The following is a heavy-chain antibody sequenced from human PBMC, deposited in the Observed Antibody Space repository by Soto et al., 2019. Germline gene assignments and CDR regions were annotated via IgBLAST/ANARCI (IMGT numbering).Heavy chain of an antibody. V-gene: IGHV3-74*01. CDR1: GFTFSNYW. Sequence: PGGSLRLSCAASGFTFSNYWMHWVRQVPGRGLVWVSRIDHDGIDTGYADSVKGRFTISRDNAKNMVYLEMNSLRVEDTAVYYCAKDRRAGGNSAFYFDFWGQGAKVTVYS. CDR3: AKDRRAGGNSAFYFDF. CDR2: IDHDGIDT. D-gene: IGHD3-16*01. J-gene: IGHJ4*02.